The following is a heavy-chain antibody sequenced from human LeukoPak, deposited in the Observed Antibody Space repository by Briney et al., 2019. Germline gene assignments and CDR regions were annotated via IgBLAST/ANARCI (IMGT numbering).Heavy chain of an antibody. J-gene: IGHJ4*02. CDR2: INHSGST. Sequence: PGGSLRLSCAASGFTFSSYSMNWVRQPPGKGLAWIGEINHSGSTNYNPSLKSRVTISVDTSKNQFSLRLTSVTAADTAVYYCARQTGSGLFILPGGQGTLVTVSS. CDR1: GFTFSSYS. V-gene: IGHV4-34*01. D-gene: IGHD3/OR15-3a*01. CDR3: ARQTGSGLFILP.